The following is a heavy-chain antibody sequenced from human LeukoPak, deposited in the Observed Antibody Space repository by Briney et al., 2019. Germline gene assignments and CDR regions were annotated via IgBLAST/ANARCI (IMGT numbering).Heavy chain of an antibody. D-gene: IGHD2-2*01. CDR3: ARLVRYCSTDTCYPFDY. V-gene: IGHV4-39*01. CDR2: MYYSGGT. Sequence: SETLSLTCTVSGGSISSSSLYWGWIRQPPGKGLEWIGSMYYSGGTYYNPSLKSRVTISIETSKNQFSLKLNSVTAADTAVYYCARLVRYCSTDTCYPFDYWGQGTLVTVSS. CDR1: GGSISSSSLY. J-gene: IGHJ4*02.